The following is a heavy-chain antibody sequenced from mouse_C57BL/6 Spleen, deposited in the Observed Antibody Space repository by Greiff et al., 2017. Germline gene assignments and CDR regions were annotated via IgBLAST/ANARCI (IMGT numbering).Heavy chain of an antibody. CDR2: IDPSDSYT. Sequence: QVQLQQPGAELVRPGTSVKLSCKASGYTFTSYGMHWVKQRPGQGLEWIGVIDPSDSYTHYNEKFKGKATLTVDTSSSTAYMQLSSLTSEDSAVYYCARSTSYGHSYLDLWGTGNAVTVSS. CDR1: GYTFTSYG. V-gene: IGHV1-59*01. CDR3: ARSTSYGHSYLDL. D-gene: IGHD5-5*01. J-gene: IGHJ1*03.